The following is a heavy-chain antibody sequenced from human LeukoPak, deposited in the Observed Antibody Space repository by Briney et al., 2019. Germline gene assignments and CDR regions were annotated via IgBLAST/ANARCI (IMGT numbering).Heavy chain of an antibody. D-gene: IGHD3-22*01. CDR2: INHSGSI. CDR3: ARALYYYDSSGYSFDY. V-gene: IGHV4-34*01. Sequence: SETLSLTCAVYGGSFSGYYWSWIRQPPGKGLEWIGEINHSGSINYNPSLKSRVTISVDTSKNQFSLKLSSVTAADTAVYYCARALYYYDSSGYSFDYWGQGTLVTVSS. J-gene: IGHJ4*02. CDR1: GGSFSGYY.